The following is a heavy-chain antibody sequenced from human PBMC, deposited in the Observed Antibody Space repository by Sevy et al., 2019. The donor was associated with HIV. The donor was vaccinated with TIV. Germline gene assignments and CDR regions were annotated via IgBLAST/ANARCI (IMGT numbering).Heavy chain of an antibody. CDR1: GFTFKNHA. V-gene: IGHV3-23*01. J-gene: IGHJ4*02. CDR3: AKGRFEVAGDFDY. D-gene: IGHD6-19*01. CDR2: ISARGTST. Sequence: GGSLRLSCAASGFTFKNHAMSWVRQAPGKGLEWVSAISARGTSTYYTDSVKGRFTISRDDSKNTLYLQMNSLRAEDTAVYYCAKGRFEVAGDFDYWGQGALVTVSS.